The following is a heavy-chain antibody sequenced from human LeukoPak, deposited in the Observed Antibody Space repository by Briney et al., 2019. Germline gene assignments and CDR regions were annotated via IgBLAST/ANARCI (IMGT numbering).Heavy chain of an antibody. Sequence: GGSLRLSCAASGFTFSRNAMNWVRQAPGKGLEWVSGISGSSDTTYYADSAKGRFTTSRDNSKNTLYLQMNSLRAEDAAVYYCAKEGLSSAPWGQGTMVTVSS. CDR2: ISGSSDTT. CDR3: AKEGLSSAP. D-gene: IGHD2-15*01. J-gene: IGHJ3*01. V-gene: IGHV3-23*01. CDR1: GFTFSRNA.